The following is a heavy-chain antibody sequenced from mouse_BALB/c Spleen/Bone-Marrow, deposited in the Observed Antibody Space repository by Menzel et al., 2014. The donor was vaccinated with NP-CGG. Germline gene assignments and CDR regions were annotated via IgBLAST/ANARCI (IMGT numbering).Heavy chain of an antibody. CDR1: GFFLTSYG. Sequence: QVQLQQSGPGLVQPSQSLSITCTVSGFFLTSYGVHWVRQSPGKGLEWLGVIWSDGSTDYNAAFISRLNISLDNSKSQIFFKMNSLQPNDTAIYFCARRDGYLFAYWGQGTLVTVSA. CDR3: ARRDGYLFAY. J-gene: IGHJ3*01. CDR2: IWSDGST. D-gene: IGHD2-3*01. V-gene: IGHV2-2*02.